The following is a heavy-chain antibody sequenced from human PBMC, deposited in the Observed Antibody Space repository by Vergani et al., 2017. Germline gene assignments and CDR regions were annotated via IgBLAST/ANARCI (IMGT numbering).Heavy chain of an antibody. CDR2: INPSGGST. J-gene: IGHJ2*01. CDR1: GYTFTSYY. V-gene: IGHV1-46*01. D-gene: IGHD6-13*01. Sequence: QVQLVQSGAEVKKPGASVKVSCKASGYTFTSYYMHWVRQAPGQGLEWMGIINPSGGSTSYAQKFQGRVTMTRDTSKSTVYMELSSLRSEDTAVYYCARVGYSSSWYLPNWYFDLWGRGTLVTVSS. CDR3: ARVGYSSSWYLPNWYFDL.